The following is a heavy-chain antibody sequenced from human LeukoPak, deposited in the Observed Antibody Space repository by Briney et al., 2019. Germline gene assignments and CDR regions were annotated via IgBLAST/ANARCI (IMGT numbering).Heavy chain of an antibody. CDR1: GFTVSSKF. J-gene: IGHJ4*02. CDR2: IYSGGST. V-gene: IGHV3-66*01. D-gene: IGHD3-9*01. CDR3: ALGLVTDY. Sequence: GGSLRLCCAASGFTVSSKFMSWLRQAPGKGLEWGTVIYSGGSTYYAESVKGRFTISRDNSKNTLYLQMNSLRVEDTAVYYCALGLVTDYWGQGTLVTVSS.